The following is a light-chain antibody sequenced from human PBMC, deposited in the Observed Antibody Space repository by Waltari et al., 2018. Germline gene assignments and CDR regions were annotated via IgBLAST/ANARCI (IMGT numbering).Light chain of an antibody. CDR2: EVS. V-gene: IGKV2-29*02. CDR1: QSLLHSDGKTY. CDR3: QQRSNWPRIT. Sequence: DIVMTQTPLSLSVTPGQPASISCKSSQSLLHSDGKTYLYWYLQKPGQSPQLLIYEVSSRFSGVPDRFSGSGSGTDFTLTISSLEPEDFAVYYCQQRSNWPRITFGQGTRLEI. J-gene: IGKJ5*01.